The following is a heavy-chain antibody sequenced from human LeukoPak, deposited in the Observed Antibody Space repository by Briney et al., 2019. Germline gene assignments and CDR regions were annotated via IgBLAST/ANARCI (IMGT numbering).Heavy chain of an antibody. Sequence: QSGGSLRLSCAASGFTFSSYAMRWVRQAPGKGLEWVSAISGSGGSTYYADSVKGRFTISRDNSKNTLYLQMHSLRAEDTAVYYCAKGRGGRVADKYYYYYMDVWGKGTTVTVSS. V-gene: IGHV3-23*01. J-gene: IGHJ6*03. CDR3: AKGRGGRVADKYYYYYMDV. CDR1: GFTFSSYA. D-gene: IGHD3-10*01. CDR2: ISGSGGST.